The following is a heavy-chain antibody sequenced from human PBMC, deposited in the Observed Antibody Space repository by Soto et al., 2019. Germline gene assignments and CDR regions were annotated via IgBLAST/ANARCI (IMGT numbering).Heavy chain of an antibody. J-gene: IGHJ4*02. V-gene: IGHV1-3*01. CDR3: ARVGSGIAVAGTWLTEPQTLDY. CDR1: GYTFTSYA. Sequence: ASVKVSCKASGYTFTSYAMHWVRQAPGQRLEWMRWINAGNGNTKYSQKFQGRVTITRDTSASTAYMELSSLRSEDTAVYYCARVGSGIAVAGTWLTEPQTLDYWGQGTLVTVSS. D-gene: IGHD6-19*01. CDR2: INAGNGNT.